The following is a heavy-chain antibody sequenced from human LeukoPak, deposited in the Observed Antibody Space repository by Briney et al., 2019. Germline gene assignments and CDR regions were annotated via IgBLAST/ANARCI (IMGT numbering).Heavy chain of an antibody. D-gene: IGHD3-9*01. CDR3: ARGVVLRYFDWLKRSNWFDP. V-gene: IGHV4-34*01. Sequence: PSETLSLTCAVYGGSFSGYYWSWIRQPPGKGLEWIGEINHSGSTNYNPSLKSRGTISVDTSKNQFSLKLSSVTAADTAVYYCARGVVLRYFDWLKRSNWFDPWGQGTLVTVSS. CDR1: GGSFSGYY. J-gene: IGHJ5*02. CDR2: INHSGST.